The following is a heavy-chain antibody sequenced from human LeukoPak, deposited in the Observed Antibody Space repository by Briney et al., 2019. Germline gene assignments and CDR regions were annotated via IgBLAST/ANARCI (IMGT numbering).Heavy chain of an antibody. CDR2: INPSGGST. J-gene: IGHJ5*02. CDR1: GYTFTSYY. D-gene: IGHD1-26*01. Sequence: ASVKVSCKASGYTFTSYYMHWVRQAPGQGLEWMGIINPSGGSTSYAQKFQGRVTITTDESTSTAYMELSSLRSEDTAVYYCASWHLVGATTDGNWFDPWGQGTLVTVSS. V-gene: IGHV1-46*01. CDR3: ASWHLVGATTDGNWFDP.